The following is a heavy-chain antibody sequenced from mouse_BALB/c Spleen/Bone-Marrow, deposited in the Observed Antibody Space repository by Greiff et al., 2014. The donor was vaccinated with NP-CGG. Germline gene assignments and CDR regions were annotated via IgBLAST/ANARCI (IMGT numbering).Heavy chain of an antibody. CDR1: GFNIKDTY. CDR3: ARYRLGTCFDY. V-gene: IGHV14-3*02. Sequence: EVQLQESGAELVKPGASVKLSRTASGFNIKDTYMHWVKQRPEQGLEWIGRIDPANGNTKYDPKFQGKATITADTSSNTAYLQLSSLTSEDTAVYYCARYRLGTCFDYWGQGTPLTVSS. CDR2: IDPANGNT. J-gene: IGHJ2*01. D-gene: IGHD2-14*01.